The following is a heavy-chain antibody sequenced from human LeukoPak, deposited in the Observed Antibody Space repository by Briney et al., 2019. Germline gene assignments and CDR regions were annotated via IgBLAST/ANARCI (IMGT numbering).Heavy chain of an antibody. CDR3: ARDPYDFWSGYLGGCCYGMDV. CDR2: IWYDGSNK. D-gene: IGHD3-3*01. Sequence: PGRSLRLSCAASGFTFSSYGMHWVRQAPGKGLEWVAVIWYDGSNKYYADSVKGRFTNSRDNSKNTLYLQMNSLRAEDTAVYYCARDPYDFWSGYLGGCCYGMDVWGQGTTVTVSS. V-gene: IGHV3-33*01. CDR1: GFTFSSYG. J-gene: IGHJ6*02.